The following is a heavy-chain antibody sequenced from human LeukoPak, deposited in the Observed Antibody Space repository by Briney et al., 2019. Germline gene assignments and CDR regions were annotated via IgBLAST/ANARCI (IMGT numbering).Heavy chain of an antibody. Sequence: GGSLRLSCAASGFTFRSYGMSWVRQAPGKGLEWVSGISGSGGRTFYADSVKGRFTISRDKSKNTLYLQMNSLRAEDTAVYYCARVRAYDTSGYYYDYFDYWGQGTLVTVSS. D-gene: IGHD3-22*01. V-gene: IGHV3-23*01. CDR3: ARVRAYDTSGYYYDYFDY. CDR1: GFTFRSYG. CDR2: ISGSGGRT. J-gene: IGHJ4*02.